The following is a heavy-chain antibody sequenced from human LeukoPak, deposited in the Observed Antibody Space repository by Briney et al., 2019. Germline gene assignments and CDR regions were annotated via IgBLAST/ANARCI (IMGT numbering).Heavy chain of an antibody. CDR1: GFTFSSYA. V-gene: IGHV3-48*04. Sequence: GGSLRLSCAASGFTFSSYAMSWVRQAPGKGLEWVSYISSSGSTIYYADSVKGRFTISRDNAKNSLYLQMNSLRAEDTAAYYCARALVDTAMVTEYYFDYWGQGTLVTVSS. CDR2: ISSSGSTI. D-gene: IGHD5-18*01. CDR3: ARALVDTAMVTEYYFDY. J-gene: IGHJ4*02.